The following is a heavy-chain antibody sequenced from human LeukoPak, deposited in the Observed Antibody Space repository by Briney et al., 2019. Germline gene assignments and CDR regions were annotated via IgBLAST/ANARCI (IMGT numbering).Heavy chain of an antibody. D-gene: IGHD3-3*01. J-gene: IGHJ4*02. V-gene: IGHV3-23*01. CDR1: GFTFSSYA. CDR2: ISGSGGST. CDR3: AKDLNFWSGYYSDY. Sequence: GGSLRLSCAASGFTFSSYAMSWVRQAPGKGLEWVSAISGSGGSTYYADSVKGRLTISRDNSKNTLYLQMNSLRAEDTAVYYCAKDLNFWSGYYSDYWGQGTLVTVSS.